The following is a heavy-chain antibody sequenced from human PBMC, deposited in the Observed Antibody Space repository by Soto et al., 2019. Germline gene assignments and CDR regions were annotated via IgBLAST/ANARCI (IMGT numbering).Heavy chain of an antibody. CDR3: ARFYYDSSGYYYSAFDY. J-gene: IGHJ4*02. Sequence: GASLKISCKGSGYSFTSYWIGWVRQMPGKGLEWMGIIYPGDSDTRYSPSFQGQVTISADKSISTAYLQWSSLKASDTAMYYCARFYYDSSGYYYSAFDYWGQGTLVTVSS. CDR2: IYPGDSDT. V-gene: IGHV5-51*01. CDR1: GYSFTSYW. D-gene: IGHD3-22*01.